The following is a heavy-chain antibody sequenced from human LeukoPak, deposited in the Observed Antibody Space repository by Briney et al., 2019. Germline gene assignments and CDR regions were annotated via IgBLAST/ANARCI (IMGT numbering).Heavy chain of an antibody. CDR2: INHNGNVN. D-gene: IGHD3-16*01. CDR3: ARGGGLDV. J-gene: IGHJ6*02. CDR1: GLTFIIYW. Sequence: GGSRRPSGPALGLTFIIYWMNWARRAPGKGLEWVASINHNGNVNYYVDSVKGRFTISRDNAKNSLYLQMSNLRAEDTAVYFCARGGGLDVWGQGATVTVSS. V-gene: IGHV3-7*03.